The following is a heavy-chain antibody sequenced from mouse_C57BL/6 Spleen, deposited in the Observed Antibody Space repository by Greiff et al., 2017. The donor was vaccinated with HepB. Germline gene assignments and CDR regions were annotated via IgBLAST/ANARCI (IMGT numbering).Heavy chain of an antibody. V-gene: IGHV1-15*01. CDR2: IDPETGGT. Sequence: VKLMESGAELVRPGASVTLSCKASGYTFTDYEMHWVKQTPVHGLEWIGAIDPETGGTAYNQKFKGKAILTADKSSSTAYMELRSLTSEDSAVYYCTRTTEKFAYWGQGTLVTVSA. D-gene: IGHD1-1*01. J-gene: IGHJ3*01. CDR1: GYTFTDYE. CDR3: TRTTEKFAY.